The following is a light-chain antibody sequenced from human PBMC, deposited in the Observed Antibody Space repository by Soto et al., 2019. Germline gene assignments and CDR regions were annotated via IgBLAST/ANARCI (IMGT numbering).Light chain of an antibody. V-gene: IGLV2-14*01. CDR3: SSYTTSSTPYV. J-gene: IGLJ1*01. Sequence: QSALTQPASVSGSPGQSITISCTGTSSDVGGYNYVSWYQQHPGKAPKLMIYEVSNRAAGLSNRFSGSKSGNTASLTISGLQAEDEADYYCSSYTTSSTPYVFRTGTKVTVL. CDR2: EVS. CDR1: SSDVGGYNY.